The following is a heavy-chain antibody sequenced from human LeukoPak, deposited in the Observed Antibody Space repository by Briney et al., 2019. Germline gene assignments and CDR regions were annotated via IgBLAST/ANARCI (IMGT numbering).Heavy chain of an antibody. CDR2: IYYSGST. CDR1: GGSFSSYY. CDR3: ARDRGHDCSGGSCWDY. D-gene: IGHD2-15*01. Sequence: SETLSLTCTVSGGSFSSYYWSWIRQPPGKGLEWIGFIYYSGSTNYNPSLKSRVTISVDTSKNQFSLKLTSVTAADTAVYYCARDRGHDCSGGSCWDYWGQGTLVTVSS. V-gene: IGHV4-59*01. J-gene: IGHJ4*02.